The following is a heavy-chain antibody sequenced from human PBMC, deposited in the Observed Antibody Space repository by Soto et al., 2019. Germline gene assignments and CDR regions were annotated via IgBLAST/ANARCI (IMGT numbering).Heavy chain of an antibody. CDR3: ATSSSWSTNY. J-gene: IGHJ4*02. Sequence: SETLSLTCAVYGGSFSGYYWSWIRQPPGKGLEWIGEINHSGSTNYNPSLKSRVTISVDTSKNQFSLKLSSVTAADTAVYYCATSSSWSTNYWGQGTLVTVSS. V-gene: IGHV4-34*01. D-gene: IGHD6-13*01. CDR1: GGSFSGYY. CDR2: INHSGST.